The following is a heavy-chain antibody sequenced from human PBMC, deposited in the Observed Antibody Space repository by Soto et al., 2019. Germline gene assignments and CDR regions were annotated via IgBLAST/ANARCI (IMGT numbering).Heavy chain of an antibody. J-gene: IGHJ6*02. CDR3: ARYSSNWFQTEGMDV. D-gene: IGHD6-13*01. Sequence: SETLSLTCTVSGGSISTYYWSWIRQPAGKGLEWIGRIDTSGNTNYNPALKSRVTMSVDTSKKQFSLKLTSVTAADTAVYYCARYSSNWFQTEGMDVWGQGTTVTVSS. V-gene: IGHV4-4*07. CDR1: GGSISTYY. CDR2: IDTSGNT.